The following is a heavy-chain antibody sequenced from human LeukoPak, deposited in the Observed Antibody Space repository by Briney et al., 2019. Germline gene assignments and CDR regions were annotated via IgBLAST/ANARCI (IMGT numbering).Heavy chain of an antibody. Sequence: SVKVSCKASGGTFSSYAISWVRQAPGQGLEWMGGIIPIFGTANYAQKFQGRVTITTDESTSTAYMELSSLRSEDTAVYYCARNQYQLLFNYYYYYMDVWGKGPRSPSP. CDR1: GGTFSSYA. V-gene: IGHV1-69*05. J-gene: IGHJ6*03. CDR2: IIPIFGTA. D-gene: IGHD2-2*01. CDR3: ARNQYQLLFNYYYYYMDV.